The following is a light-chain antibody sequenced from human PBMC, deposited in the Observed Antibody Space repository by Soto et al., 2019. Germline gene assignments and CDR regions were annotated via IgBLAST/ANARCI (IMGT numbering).Light chain of an antibody. Sequence: ERVMTQSPATLSVSPGERATLSCRASQGVSSDVAWYQQKPGQAPRLLIYGASTRATGIPARFSGSGSGTEFTLTISSLQSEDFAVYYCQQYNNWPRTFGQGTKVDIK. CDR1: QGVSSD. J-gene: IGKJ1*01. V-gene: IGKV3-15*01. CDR3: QQYNNWPRT. CDR2: GAS.